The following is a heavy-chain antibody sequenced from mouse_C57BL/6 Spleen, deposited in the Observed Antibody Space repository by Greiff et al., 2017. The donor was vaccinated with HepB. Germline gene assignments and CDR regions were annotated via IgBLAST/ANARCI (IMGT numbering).Heavy chain of an antibody. CDR2: IYPGSGNT. Sequence: QVQLQQSGAELVRPGASVKLSCKASGYTFTDYYINWVKQRPGQGLEWIARIYPGSGNTYYNEKFKGKATLTAEKSSSTAYMQLNILTSEDSAVYFCARSHYGSSYDWYFDVWGTGTTVTVSS. D-gene: IGHD1-1*01. CDR3: ARSHYGSSYDWYFDV. V-gene: IGHV1-76*01. J-gene: IGHJ1*03. CDR1: GYTFTDYY.